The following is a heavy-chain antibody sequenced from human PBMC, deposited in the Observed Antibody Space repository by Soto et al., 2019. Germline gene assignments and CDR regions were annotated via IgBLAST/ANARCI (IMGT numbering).Heavy chain of an antibody. CDR1: GFTFSSYA. D-gene: IGHD6-13*01. Sequence: EVQLLESGGGLVQPGGSLRLSCAASGFTFSSYAMSWVRQAPGKGLEWVSTISGSGGSTYYADSVKGRFTISRDNSKNTLYLQMNSLRAEDTAVYYCAKIRSWPNAFDSWGQGTLVTVSS. CDR3: AKIRSWPNAFDS. J-gene: IGHJ4*02. V-gene: IGHV3-23*01. CDR2: ISGSGGST.